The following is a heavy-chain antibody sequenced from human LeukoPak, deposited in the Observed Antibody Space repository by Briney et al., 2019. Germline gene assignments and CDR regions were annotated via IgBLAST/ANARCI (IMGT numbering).Heavy chain of an antibody. CDR1: GYTFTGYY. J-gene: IGHJ4*02. Sequence: ASVKVSCEASGYTFTGYYMHWVRQAPGQGLEWMGWINPNSGVTNYAQKFQGRVTMTRDTSISTAYMELSRLRSDDTAVYYCARDHGESYYYGSGSYVPPPYFGYWGQGTLVTVSS. D-gene: IGHD3-10*01. CDR3: ARDHGESYYYGSGSYVPPPYFGY. CDR2: INPNSGVT. V-gene: IGHV1-2*02.